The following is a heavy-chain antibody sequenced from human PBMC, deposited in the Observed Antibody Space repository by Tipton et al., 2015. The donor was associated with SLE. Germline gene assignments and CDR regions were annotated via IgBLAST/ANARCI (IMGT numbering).Heavy chain of an antibody. V-gene: IGHV4-61*02. Sequence: TLSLTCTVSGGSISSGSYYWSWIRQPAGKGLEWIGRIYTSGSTNYNPSLKSRVIISVDTSKNQFSLKLSSVTAADTAVYYCARGCGGDCLIPEYFQHWGQGTLVTVSS. CDR2: IYTSGST. D-gene: IGHD2-21*01. J-gene: IGHJ1*01. CDR1: GGSISSGSYY. CDR3: ARGCGGDCLIPEYFQH.